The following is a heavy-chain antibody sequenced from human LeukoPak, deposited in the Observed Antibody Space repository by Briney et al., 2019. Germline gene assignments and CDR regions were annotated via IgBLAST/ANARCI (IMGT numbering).Heavy chain of an antibody. Sequence: GASVKVSCKAPGYTFTGYYMHWVRQAPGQGLEWMGWINPNSGGTNYAQKFQGRVTMTRDTSISTAYMELSRLRSDDTAVYYCARDYSGSSSYFDYWGQGTLVTVSS. CDR3: ARDYSGSSSYFDY. CDR2: INPNSGGT. J-gene: IGHJ4*02. CDR1: GYTFTGYY. D-gene: IGHD1-26*01. V-gene: IGHV1-2*02.